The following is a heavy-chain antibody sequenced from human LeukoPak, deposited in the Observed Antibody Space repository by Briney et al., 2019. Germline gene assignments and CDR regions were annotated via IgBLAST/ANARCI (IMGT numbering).Heavy chain of an antibody. CDR2: ISWNSGSI. CDR1: GSTFDDCA. CDR3: AKDIGVVTAIGAFDI. D-gene: IGHD2-21*02. V-gene: IGHV3-9*01. J-gene: IGHJ3*02. Sequence: GGSLRLSCAASGSTFDDCAVHWVRQAPGKGLEWVSGISWNSGSIGYADSVKGRFTISRDNAKNSLYLQMNSLRAEDTALYYCAKDIGVVTAIGAFDIWGQGTMVAVSS.